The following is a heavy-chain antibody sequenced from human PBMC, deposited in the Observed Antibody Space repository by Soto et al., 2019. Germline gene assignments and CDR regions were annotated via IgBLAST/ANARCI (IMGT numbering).Heavy chain of an antibody. CDR1: GFTFSNYA. Sequence: EVQLLESGGGLVQPGGSLRLSCAVSGFTFSNYAMSWVRQAPGKGLEWVSTISDNGDSTYYADSVKGRFTISRDNSKNTLYLPMNSLRAEDTALYYCATALDPTRWGQGTLVTVSS. V-gene: IGHV3-23*01. J-gene: IGHJ4*02. D-gene: IGHD1-1*01. CDR2: ISDNGDST. CDR3: ATALDPTR.